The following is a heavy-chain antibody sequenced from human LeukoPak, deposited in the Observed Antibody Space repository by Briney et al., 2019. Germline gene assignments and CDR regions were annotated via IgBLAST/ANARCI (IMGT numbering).Heavy chain of an antibody. J-gene: IGHJ4*02. V-gene: IGHV1-24*01. D-gene: IGHD5-18*01. CDR1: GYTLTELS. CDR3: ASLGGYSYGYYFEY. Sequence: ASVKVSCKVSGYTLTELSMHWVHQAPGKGPEWMGGFDPEDGEAIYAQKFQGRVTMTEDKSTDTAYMELSSLRSEDTAVYYCASLGGYSYGYYFEYWGQGTLVTVSS. CDR2: FDPEDGEA.